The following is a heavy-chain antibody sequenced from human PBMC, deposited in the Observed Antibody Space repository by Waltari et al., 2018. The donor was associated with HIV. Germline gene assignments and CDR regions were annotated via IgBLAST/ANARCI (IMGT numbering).Heavy chain of an antibody. V-gene: IGHV1-3*01. D-gene: IGHD3-22*01. CDR1: GYTFTSYA. CDR2: INAGKGNT. J-gene: IGHJ4*02. Sequence: QVQLVQSGAEVKKPGASVKVSCKASGYTFTSYAIHWVRQAPGQRLEWMGWINAGKGNTRYSQKFQGRVTITRDTSASTAYVELSSLRSEDTAVYYCARRDDTSGYYYLGGGFDYWGRGTLVTVSS. CDR3: ARRDDTSGYYYLGGGFDY.